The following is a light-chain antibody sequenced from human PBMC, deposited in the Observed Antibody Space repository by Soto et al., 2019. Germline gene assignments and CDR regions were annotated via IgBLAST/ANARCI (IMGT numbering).Light chain of an antibody. V-gene: IGKV3-11*01. Sequence: EIVLTQSPGTLSLSPGERATLSCRASQSVSSYLAWYQQKPGQAPRLLIYDASNRATGIPARFSGSGSGTDFTLTISSLEPEDFAVYYCQQRSTWPQGLTFGGGTKLEI. CDR1: QSVSSY. J-gene: IGKJ4*01. CDR3: QQRSTWPQGLT. CDR2: DAS.